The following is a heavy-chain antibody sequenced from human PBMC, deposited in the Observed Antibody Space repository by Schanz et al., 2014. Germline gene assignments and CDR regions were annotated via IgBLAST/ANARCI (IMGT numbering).Heavy chain of an antibody. CDR1: GFTFNTSW. Sequence: EVQLVTSGGDLVQPGGSLRLSCAASGFTFNTSWFHWVRQPPGKGLLWVSRVSRDGSETTYGDSVRGRFTISRDTAKNTVFLQMNNLRAEDTAVYYCARGASRDYFAMDVWGQGTTVTVSS. CDR2: VSRDGSET. CDR3: ARGASRDYFAMDV. V-gene: IGHV3-74*01. J-gene: IGHJ6*02.